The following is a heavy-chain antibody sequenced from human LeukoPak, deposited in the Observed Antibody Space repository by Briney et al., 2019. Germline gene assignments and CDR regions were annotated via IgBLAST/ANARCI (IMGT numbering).Heavy chain of an antibody. CDR1: GFTFSSYG. CDR2: IRYDGSNK. V-gene: IGHV3-30*02. J-gene: IGHJ4*02. CDR3: AKDYYDSSGYLIDY. Sequence: PGGSLRLSCAASGFTFSSYGMHWVRQAPGKGLEWVAFIRYDGSNKYYAGSVKGRFTISRDNSKNTLYLQMNSLRAEDTAVYYCAKDYYDSSGYLIDYWGQGTLVTVSS. D-gene: IGHD3-22*01.